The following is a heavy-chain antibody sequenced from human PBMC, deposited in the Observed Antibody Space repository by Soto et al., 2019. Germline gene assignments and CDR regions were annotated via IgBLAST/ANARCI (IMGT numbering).Heavy chain of an antibody. CDR2: TYYRSKWYN. CDR3: ARDGGHYYGSGSRPIYYYYGMDV. Sequence: PSQTLSLTCAISGDSVSSNSAAWNWIRQSPSRGLEWLGRTYYRSKWYNDYAVSVKSRITINPDTSKNQFSLQLNSVTPEDTAVYYCARDGGHYYGSGSRPIYYYYGMDVWGQGTTVTVSS. J-gene: IGHJ6*02. V-gene: IGHV6-1*01. CDR1: GDSVSSNSAA. D-gene: IGHD3-10*01.